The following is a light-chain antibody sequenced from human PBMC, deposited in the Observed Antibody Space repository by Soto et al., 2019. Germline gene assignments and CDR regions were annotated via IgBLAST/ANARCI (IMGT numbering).Light chain of an antibody. J-gene: IGLJ3*02. Sequence: QSVLTQPPSVSGAPGQRVTISCTGSSSNIGAGYDVHWYQQLPGTAPKLLIFANNNRPSGVPDRFSASRSATSASLAITGLQAEDEADYYCSSYVVSYSGVFGGGTKLTVL. V-gene: IGLV1-40*01. CDR3: SSYVVSYSGV. CDR2: ANN. CDR1: SSNIGAGYD.